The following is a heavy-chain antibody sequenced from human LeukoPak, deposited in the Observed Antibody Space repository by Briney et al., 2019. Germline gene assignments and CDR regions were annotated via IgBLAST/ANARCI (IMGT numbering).Heavy chain of an antibody. CDR3: ARDSYDILNADILNYYYGMDV. J-gene: IGHJ6*02. CDR2: ISAKNGNT. D-gene: IGHD3-9*01. CDR1: RYTFTSYG. Sequence: ASVKVSCTASRYTFTSYGISWVRQAPGQGLEWMGWISAKNGNTNYAQKFQGRVTLTTDTSTSTAYMELRSLRSDDTAVFYCARDSYDILNADILNYYYGMDVWGQGTTVTVSS. V-gene: IGHV1-18*01.